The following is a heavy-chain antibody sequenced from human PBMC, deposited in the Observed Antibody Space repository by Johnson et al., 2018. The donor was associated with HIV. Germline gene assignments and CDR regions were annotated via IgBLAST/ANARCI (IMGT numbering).Heavy chain of an antibody. V-gene: IGHV3-NL1*01. Sequence: QVQLVESGGGVVQPGGSLRLSCAASGFTFDDYAMHWVRQAPGKGLEWVSVIYTDDSQHYADSVKARFTSSRDNARNTLYLQMNSRGVEDTAVYYCARRIVVAARGYWAADIWGHGTLVSVSS. CDR2: IYTDDSQ. D-gene: IGHD2-15*01. CDR1: GFTFDDYA. J-gene: IGHJ3*02. CDR3: ARRIVVAARGYWAADI.